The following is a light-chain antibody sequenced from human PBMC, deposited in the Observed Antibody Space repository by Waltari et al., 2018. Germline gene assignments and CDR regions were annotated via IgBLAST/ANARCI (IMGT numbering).Light chain of an antibody. CDR1: QSVGSN. CDR2: DVS. V-gene: IGKV3-11*01. CDR3: QYRSNLIT. Sequence: EIVLTQSPATLSLSPGERATLSCRASQSVGSNFAWYRQNSGQAPGLLIYDVSRRATGTPARFSGSGSGTDFTLTISSLEPEDFAVYYCQYRSNLITFGQGTRLEIK. J-gene: IGKJ5*01.